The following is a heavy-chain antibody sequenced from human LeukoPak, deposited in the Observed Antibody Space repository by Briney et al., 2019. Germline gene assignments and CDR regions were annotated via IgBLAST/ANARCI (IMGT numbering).Heavy chain of an antibody. Sequence: PGGSLRLSCAASGFTFSSYGMPWVRQAPGKGLEWVAVISYDGSNKYYADSVKGRFTISRDNSKNTLYLQMNRLRAEDTAVYYCVKDRRRSITMIVVVIATRYYGMDVWGQGTTVTVSS. J-gene: IGHJ6*02. CDR2: ISYDGSNK. CDR1: GFTFSSYG. D-gene: IGHD3-22*01. V-gene: IGHV3-30*18. CDR3: VKDRRRSITMIVVVIATRYYGMDV.